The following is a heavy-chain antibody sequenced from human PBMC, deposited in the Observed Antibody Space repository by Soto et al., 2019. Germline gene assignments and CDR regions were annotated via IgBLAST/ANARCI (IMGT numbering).Heavy chain of an antibody. CDR1: GGSISSSSYY. V-gene: IGHV4-39*01. J-gene: IGHJ6*02. CDR2: IYYSGST. Sequence: SETLSLTCTVSGGSISSSSYYWGWIRQPPGKGLEWVGSIYYSGSTYYNPSLKSRVTISVDTSKNQFSLKLSSVTAADTAVYYCARSYGSGSVWFGELLDYYGMDVWGQGTTVTVSS. CDR3: ARSYGSGSVWFGELLDYYGMDV. D-gene: IGHD3-10*01.